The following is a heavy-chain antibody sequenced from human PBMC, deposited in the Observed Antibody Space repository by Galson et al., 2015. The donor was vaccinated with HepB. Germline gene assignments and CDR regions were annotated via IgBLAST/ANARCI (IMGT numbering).Heavy chain of an antibody. V-gene: IGHV2-70*04. CDR1: GFSLSTSGMR. CDR2: IDWDDDK. CDR3: ARDYCSSTSCYQNWFDP. D-gene: IGHD2-2*01. J-gene: IGHJ5*02. Sequence: PALVKPTQTLTLTCTFSGFSLSTSGMRVSWIRQPPGKALEWLARIDWDDDKFYSTSLKTRLTISKDTSKNQVVLTMTNMDPVDTATYYCARDYCSSTSCYQNWFDPWGQGTLVTVSS.